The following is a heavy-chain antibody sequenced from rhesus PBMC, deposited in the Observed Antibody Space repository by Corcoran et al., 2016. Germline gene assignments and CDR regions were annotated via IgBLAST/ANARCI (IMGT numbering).Heavy chain of an antibody. CDR1: GFTVSSYW. CDR3: TKEGLQRFFDY. Sequence: EVQLAESGGGLVQPGGSLRLSCAASGFTVSSYWMSWIRQAPGKGLEWFSEIYVSPIYYGDFVNVLFTVSRDNAKNSLYLQMNSLRAEDTAVYYCTKEGLQRFFDYWGQGVLVTVSS. J-gene: IGHJ4*01. V-gene: IGHV3-11*01. D-gene: IGHD5-42*01. CDR2: IYVSPI.